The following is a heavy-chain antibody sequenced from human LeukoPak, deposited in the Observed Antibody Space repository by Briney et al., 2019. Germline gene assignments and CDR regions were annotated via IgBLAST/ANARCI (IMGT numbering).Heavy chain of an antibody. V-gene: IGHV1-2*02. Sequence: ASVKVSCKASGYTFTGYYMHWVRQAPGQGLEWMGWINPNSGGTNYAQKFQGRVTMTRDTSISTACMELSRLRSDDTAVYYCARDHHSYGYAHDAFDIWGQGTMVTVSS. CDR3: ARDHHSYGYAHDAFDI. CDR2: INPNSGGT. J-gene: IGHJ3*02. CDR1: GYTFTGYY. D-gene: IGHD5-18*01.